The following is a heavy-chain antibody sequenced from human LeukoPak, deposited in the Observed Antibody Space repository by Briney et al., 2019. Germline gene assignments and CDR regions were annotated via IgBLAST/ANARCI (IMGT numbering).Heavy chain of an antibody. CDR1: GFTFNNYA. CDR2: ISWDGGST. CDR3: AKDFASTLVRGVIS. D-gene: IGHD3-10*01. Sequence: GGSLRLSCAASGFTFNNYAMHWVRQAPGKGLEWVSRISWDGGSTYYADSVKGRFTISRDNSRNTLYLQMNSLKTEDTALYYCAKDFASTLVRGVISWGQGTLVTVSS. J-gene: IGHJ4*02. V-gene: IGHV3-43D*03.